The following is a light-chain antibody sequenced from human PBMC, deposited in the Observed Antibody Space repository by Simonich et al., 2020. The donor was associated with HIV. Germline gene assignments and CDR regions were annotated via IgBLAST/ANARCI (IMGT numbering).Light chain of an antibody. V-gene: IGLV7-43*01. CDR2: STT. CDR1: TGAVTSGYY. Sequence: QTVVTQEPSLTVSPGGTVTLTCASSTGAVTSGYYPNWFQQKPGQAPRALIYSTTNKYAWTPGRFSGSLLGGKAALTLSGVQPEDEAEYYCLLYYGGAWVFGGGTKLTVL. J-gene: IGLJ3*02. CDR3: LLYYGGAWV.